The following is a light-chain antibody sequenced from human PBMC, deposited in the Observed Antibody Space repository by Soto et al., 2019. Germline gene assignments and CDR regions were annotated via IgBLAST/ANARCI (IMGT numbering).Light chain of an antibody. J-gene: IGKJ2*01. Sequence: DIQMTQSPSSLSASLGDRVTISCRASQDISNYLNWYQQTPGKAPKLLISDASSLEIGVSSRFSGRGSGTDFTLTISRLQPEDIATYFCQQYDNLPFTFGQGTKLEIK. CDR2: DAS. CDR3: QQYDNLPFT. V-gene: IGKV1-33*01. CDR1: QDISNY.